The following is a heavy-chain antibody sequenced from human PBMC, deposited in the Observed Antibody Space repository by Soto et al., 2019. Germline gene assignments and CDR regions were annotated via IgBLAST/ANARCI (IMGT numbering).Heavy chain of an antibody. Sequence: PSETLSLTCTVSGGSISSGGYYWSWIRQHPGKGLEWIGYIYYSGSTYYNPSLKSRVTISVDTSKNQFSLKLSSVTAADTAVYYCAIGSCGGSGSYSCENYYYNYGMDVWGQGTTVTVSS. CDR1: GGSISSGGYY. CDR2: IYYSGST. J-gene: IGHJ6*02. V-gene: IGHV4-31*03. D-gene: IGHD3-10*01. CDR3: AIGSCGGSGSYSCENYYYNYGMDV.